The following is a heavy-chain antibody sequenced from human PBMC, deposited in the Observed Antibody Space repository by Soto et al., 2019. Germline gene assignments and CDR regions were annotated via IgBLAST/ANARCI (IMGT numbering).Heavy chain of an antibody. V-gene: IGHV3-48*02. CDR2: ISSSSSTI. CDR1: GFTFSSYS. D-gene: IGHD3-3*01. J-gene: IGHJ4*02. CDR3: ARNVLRFLEWLLPYYFDY. Sequence: GGSLRLSCAASGFTFSSYSMNWVRQAPGKGLEWVSYISSSSSTIYYADSVKGRFTISRDNAKNSLYLQMNSLRDEDTAVYYCARNVLRFLEWLLPYYFDYWGQGTLVTVSS.